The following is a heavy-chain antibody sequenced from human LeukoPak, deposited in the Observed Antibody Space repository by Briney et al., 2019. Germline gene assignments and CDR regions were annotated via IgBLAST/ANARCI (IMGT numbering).Heavy chain of an antibody. D-gene: IGHD3-22*01. CDR2: IYYSGST. V-gene: IGHV4-39*07. Sequence: SETLSLTCTVSGGSISSSSYYWGWIRQPPGKGLEWIGSIYYSGSTYYNPSLKSRVTISVDTSKNQFSLKLSSVTAADTAVYYCAREIRRYDSSGYQNYYYYYYMDVWGKGTTVTISS. J-gene: IGHJ6*03. CDR1: GGSISSSSYY. CDR3: AREIRRYDSSGYQNYYYYYYMDV.